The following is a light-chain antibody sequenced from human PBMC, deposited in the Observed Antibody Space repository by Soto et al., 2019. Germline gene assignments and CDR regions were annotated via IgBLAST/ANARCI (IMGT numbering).Light chain of an antibody. Sequence: DIQMTQSPSTLSASVGDRVTITCRASQSISSWLAWYQHKPGKAPKVLIYKASSLKGGVPSRFSGSGSGTEFTLTISSLQPDDLATYYCQQYKTDSRTFGQGTKVDIK. V-gene: IGKV1-5*03. CDR1: QSISSW. J-gene: IGKJ1*01. CDR3: QQYKTDSRT. CDR2: KAS.